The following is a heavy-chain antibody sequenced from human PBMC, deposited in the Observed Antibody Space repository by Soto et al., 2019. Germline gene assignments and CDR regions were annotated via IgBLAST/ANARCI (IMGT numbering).Heavy chain of an antibody. CDR3: AREARRQLDY. CDR1: GFTFSSYA. V-gene: IGHV3-30-3*01. J-gene: IGHJ4*02. Sequence: QVQLVESGGGVVQPGRSLRLSCAASGFTFSSYAMHWVRQAPGKGLEWVAVISYDGSNKYYADSVKGRFTISRDNSKNTLYLQMNSLRAEDTAVYYCAREARRQLDYLGQGTLVTVSS. D-gene: IGHD6-13*01. CDR2: ISYDGSNK.